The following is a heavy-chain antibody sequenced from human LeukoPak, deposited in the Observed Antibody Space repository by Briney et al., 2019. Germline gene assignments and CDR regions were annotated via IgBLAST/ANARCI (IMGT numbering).Heavy chain of an antibody. CDR3: AKNGGSSITSWFDH. J-gene: IGHJ5*02. Sequence: GGSLRLSCAASGFTFSTYARSWVRQAPGKGLEWVSSIGGSGGSTYYADSVKGRFTISRDNSKNTLYLQMNSLRAEDTAVYYCAKNGGSSITSWFDHWGQGTLVTVSS. V-gene: IGHV3-23*01. CDR1: GFTFSTYA. CDR2: IGGSGGST. D-gene: IGHD2-2*01.